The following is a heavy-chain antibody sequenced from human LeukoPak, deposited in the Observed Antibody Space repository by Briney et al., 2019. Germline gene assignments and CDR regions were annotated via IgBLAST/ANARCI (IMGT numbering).Heavy chain of an antibody. CDR3: ARDYGDYGHYYYYGMDV. CDR2: IYYSGST. Sequence: SETLSLTCTVAGGSISSYYWSWIRQPPGKGLGWIGYIYYSGSTNYNPSLKSRVTISVDTSKNQFSLKLSSVTAADTAVYYCARDYGDYGHYYYYGMDVWGQGTTVTVSS. V-gene: IGHV4-59*01. J-gene: IGHJ6*02. CDR1: GGSISSYY. D-gene: IGHD4-17*01.